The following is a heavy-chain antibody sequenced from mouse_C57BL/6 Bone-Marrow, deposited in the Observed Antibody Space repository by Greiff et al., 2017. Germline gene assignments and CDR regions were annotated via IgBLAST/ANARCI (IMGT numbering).Heavy chain of an antibody. Sequence: EVQGVESGGDLVKPGGSLKLSCAASGFTFSSYGMSWVRQTPDKRLEWVATISSGGSYTYYPDSVKGRFTISRDNAKNTRYLQMSSLKSEDTAMYYCARHYYGSSPYYFDYWGQGTTLTVSS. CDR2: ISSGGSYT. D-gene: IGHD1-1*01. CDR1: GFTFSSYG. J-gene: IGHJ2*01. V-gene: IGHV5-6*01. CDR3: ARHYYGSSPYYFDY.